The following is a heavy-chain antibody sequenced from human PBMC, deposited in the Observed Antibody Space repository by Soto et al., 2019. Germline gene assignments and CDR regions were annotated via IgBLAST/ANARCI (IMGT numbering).Heavy chain of an antibody. CDR3: ARVAHIAMTWASISDYFRH. Sequence: EVQLVESGGGLVQPGGSLRLSCAASGFTFSLYWMGWVRQAPGKGLEWVANIQHDAAKTFYVDSVRGRFTISRDNTDNSLSLQMDSLRVEDTAIYYCARVAHIAMTWASISDYFRHWGQGTLVTVSS. J-gene: IGHJ1*01. CDR2: IQHDAAKT. CDR1: GFTFSLYW. V-gene: IGHV3-7*03. D-gene: IGHD2-15*01.